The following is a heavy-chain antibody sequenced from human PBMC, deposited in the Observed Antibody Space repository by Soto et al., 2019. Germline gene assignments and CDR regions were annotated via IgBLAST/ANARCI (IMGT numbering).Heavy chain of an antibody. CDR2: ISSSSTI. V-gene: IGHV3-48*02. CDR3: AVARITMVRGVIIDSPY. D-gene: IGHD3-10*01. Sequence: GGSLRLSCAASGFTFSSYSMNWVRQAPGKGLEWVSYISSSSTIYYADSVKGRFTISRDNAKNSLYLQMNSLRDEDTAVYYCAVARITMVRGVIIDSPYWGQGTLVTVSS. CDR1: GFTFSSYS. J-gene: IGHJ4*02.